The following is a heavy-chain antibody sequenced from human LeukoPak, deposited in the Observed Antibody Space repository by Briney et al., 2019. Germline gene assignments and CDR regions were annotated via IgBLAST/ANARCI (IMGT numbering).Heavy chain of an antibody. Sequence: PSETLSLTCTVSGGSFSPAHWSWIRQPPGKGLEWIGVICDNGNTDYNPSLKSRVTISVDTSKSQFSLKLSSLAAADTAVYYCATGRDPYKTGHWGQGTLVTVSS. J-gene: IGHJ4*02. CDR1: GGSFSPAH. CDR2: ICDNGNT. D-gene: IGHD5-24*01. V-gene: IGHV4-59*01. CDR3: ATGRDPYKTGH.